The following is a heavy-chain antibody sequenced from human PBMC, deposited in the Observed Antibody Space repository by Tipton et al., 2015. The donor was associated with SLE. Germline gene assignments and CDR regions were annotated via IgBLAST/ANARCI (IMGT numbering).Heavy chain of an antibody. CDR2: IYQSGAA. V-gene: IGHV4-30-2*01. J-gene: IGHJ5*02. Sequence: LRLSCAVSGDSISSGDYFWGWIRQPPGKGLEWIGHIYQSGAAYYNPSLKSRINISVDRSKNGFSLNLSSVTAADTAVYYCARGHFTVVGAATPGWFDPWGQGTLVTVPS. CDR3: ARGHFTVVGAATPGWFDP. CDR1: GDSISSGDYF. D-gene: IGHD2-15*01.